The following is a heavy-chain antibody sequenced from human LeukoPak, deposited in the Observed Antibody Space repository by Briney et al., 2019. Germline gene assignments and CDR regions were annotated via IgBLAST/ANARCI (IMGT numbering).Heavy chain of an antibody. D-gene: IGHD1-1*01. J-gene: IGHJ4*02. CDR1: GGSFSGYY. CDR3: ATWRTAKTGFED. Sequence: SETLSLTCAVYGGSFSGYYWSWIRQPPGKGLEWIGEINHSGSTNYNPSLRSRVTIPVDTSKNQFSLNLSSVTAADTAVYYCATWRTAKTGFEDWGQGTLVTVSS. V-gene: IGHV4-34*01. CDR2: INHSGST.